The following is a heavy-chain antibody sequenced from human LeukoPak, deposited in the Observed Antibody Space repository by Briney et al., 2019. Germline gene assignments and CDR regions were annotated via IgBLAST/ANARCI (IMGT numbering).Heavy chain of an antibody. Sequence: GGSLRLSCAASGFTFTNAWMDWVRQAPGKGLEWVGRIKSRPDGGTTDFAAPVNGRFTISRDDSKNTLYLHMNSLKTEDTAVYYCITVYDSVANWGRGTLVTVSS. D-gene: IGHD5-12*01. CDR1: GFTFTNAW. CDR2: IKSRPDGGTT. V-gene: IGHV3-15*01. J-gene: IGHJ4*02. CDR3: ITVYDSVAN.